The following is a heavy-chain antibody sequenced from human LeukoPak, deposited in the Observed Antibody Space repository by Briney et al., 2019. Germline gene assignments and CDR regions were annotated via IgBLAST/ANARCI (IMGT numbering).Heavy chain of an antibody. V-gene: IGHV3-30*01. CDR2: ISYDGSNK. CDR3: ARDGQAWDYDSSGYYPLGAFDI. D-gene: IGHD3-22*01. CDR1: GFTFSSYA. Sequence: PGGSLRLSCAASGFTFSSYAMHWVRQAPGKGLEWVAVISYDGSNKYYADSVKGRFTISRDNSKNTLYLQMNSLRAEDTAVYYCARDGQAWDYDSSGYYPLGAFDIWGQGTMVTVSS. J-gene: IGHJ3*02.